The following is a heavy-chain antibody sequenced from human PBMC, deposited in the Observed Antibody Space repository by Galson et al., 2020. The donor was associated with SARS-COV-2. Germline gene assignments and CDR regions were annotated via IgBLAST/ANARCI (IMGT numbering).Heavy chain of an antibody. CDR3: ARQGTHGSGNFFDH. Sequence: HSETLSLTCNVSGISVNSGDYYWGWIRQAPGKGLEWVGSLYVDGTSYDNVSLNGRVTTSLDTSKNQFSLKMTSVTAADTATYFCARQGTHGSGNFFDHWGQGIRVIISS. CDR1: GISVNSGDYY. J-gene: IGHJ4*02. CDR2: LYVDGTS. D-gene: IGHD3-10*01. V-gene: IGHV4-39*01.